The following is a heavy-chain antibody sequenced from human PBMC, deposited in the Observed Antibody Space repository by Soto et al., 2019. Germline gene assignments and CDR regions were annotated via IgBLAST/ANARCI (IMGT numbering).Heavy chain of an antibody. CDR1: GFTFSSYA. J-gene: IGHJ4*02. Sequence: GGSLRLSCAASGFTFSSYAMHWVRQAPGKGLEWVAVISYDGSNKYYADSVKGRFTISRDNSKNTLYLQMNSLRAEDTAVYYCASVSTVTYDFDYWGQGTLVTVSS. D-gene: IGHD4-17*01. V-gene: IGHV3-30-3*01. CDR2: ISYDGSNK. CDR3: ASVSTVTYDFDY.